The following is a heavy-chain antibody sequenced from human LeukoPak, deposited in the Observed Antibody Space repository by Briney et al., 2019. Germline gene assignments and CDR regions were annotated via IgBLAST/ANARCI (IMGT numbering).Heavy chain of an antibody. CDR2: ISGSGLNT. Sequence: PGGSLRLSCAASGFSFSNYAMTWVRQAPGKGLEWGSAISGSGLNTFSADSVKGRFTISRDNSQSTLFLQMKSLRAEDTALYFCAKTIRQLGNYYYFMDVWGKGTTVTVSS. D-gene: IGHD7-27*01. CDR1: GFSFSNYA. V-gene: IGHV3-23*01. CDR3: AKTIRQLGNYYYFMDV. J-gene: IGHJ6*03.